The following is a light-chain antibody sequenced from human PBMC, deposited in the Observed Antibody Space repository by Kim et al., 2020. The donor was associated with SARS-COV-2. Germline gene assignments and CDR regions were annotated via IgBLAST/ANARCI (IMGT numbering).Light chain of an antibody. Sequence: ALPMTQSPSSLSASVGDRVTITCRASQGIRNDLAWYQQKPGKAPELLIYGASSLQSGVPSRFSGDGFGTDFTLTINSLQPEDFATYYCLQDYNYPLTFGGGTKVDIK. V-gene: IGKV1-6*01. CDR3: LQDYNYPLT. CDR1: QGIRND. CDR2: GAS. J-gene: IGKJ4*01.